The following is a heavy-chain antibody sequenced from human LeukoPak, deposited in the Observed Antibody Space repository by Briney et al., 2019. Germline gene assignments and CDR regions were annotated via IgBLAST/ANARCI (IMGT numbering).Heavy chain of an antibody. CDR2: ISGSGGST. Sequence: GASLRLSCAASGFTFSRYAMSWVRQAPGKGLEWVSAISGSGGSTYYADSVKGRFTISRDNSTNTLYLQMNSLRAEDTAVYYCAKVLGYGSGSVYYYYYGMDVCGQGTTVTVSS. J-gene: IGHJ6*02. CDR3: AKVLGYGSGSVYYYYYGMDV. V-gene: IGHV3-23*01. D-gene: IGHD3-10*01. CDR1: GFTFSRYA.